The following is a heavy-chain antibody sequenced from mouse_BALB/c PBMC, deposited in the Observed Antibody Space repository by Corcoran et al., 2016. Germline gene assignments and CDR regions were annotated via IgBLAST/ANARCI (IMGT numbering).Heavy chain of an antibody. Sequence: EVQLQQSGAELVKPGASVKLSCTASGVNIKDTYMHWVKQRPEQGLEWIGRIDPANDNTKYDPKFQGKATITADTSSNTAYLQLSSLTSEDTAVYYCARWDWYFDVWGAGTTVTVSS. CDR1: GVNIKDTY. CDR2: IDPANDNT. CDR3: ARWDWYFDV. V-gene: IGHV14-3*02. J-gene: IGHJ1*01.